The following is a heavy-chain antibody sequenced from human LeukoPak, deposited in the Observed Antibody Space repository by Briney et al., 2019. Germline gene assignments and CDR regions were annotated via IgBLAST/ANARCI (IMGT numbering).Heavy chain of an antibody. CDR2: IYTSGST. V-gene: IGHV4-4*09. CDR3: ARAGQDIVVVPAARVYYYYMDV. Sequence: SETLSLTCTVSGGSIRSYYWSWIRQPPGKGQEWIGYIYTSGSTNYNPSLKSRVTISVDTSKNQFSLKLSSVTAADTAVYYCARAGQDIVVVPAARVYYYYMDVWGKGTTVTVSS. J-gene: IGHJ6*03. D-gene: IGHD2-2*01. CDR1: GGSIRSYY.